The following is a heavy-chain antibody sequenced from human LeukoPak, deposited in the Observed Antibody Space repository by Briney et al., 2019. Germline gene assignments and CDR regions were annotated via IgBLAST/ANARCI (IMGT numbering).Heavy chain of an antibody. CDR1: GGTFSSCA. CDR2: IIPIFGTA. CDR3: AMQSYCDFWSGSYQNHAFDI. J-gene: IGHJ3*02. D-gene: IGHD3-3*01. Sequence: SVMVSYKASGGTFSSCAISWVRQATGQGLEWMGGIIPIFGTANYAQKFQGRVTITTDESTSTAYMELSSLRSEDTAVYYCAMQSYCDFWSGSYQNHAFDIWGQGTMVTVSS. V-gene: IGHV1-69*05.